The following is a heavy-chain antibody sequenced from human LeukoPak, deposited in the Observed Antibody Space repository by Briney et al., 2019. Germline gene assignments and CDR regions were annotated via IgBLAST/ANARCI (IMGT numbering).Heavy chain of an antibody. Sequence: SQTLSLTCAISGDSVSSNSAAWNWIRQSPSRGLEWLGRTYYRSKWYNDYTVSVKSRITINPDTSKNQFSLQLNSVTPEDTAVYYCARDPVASYYYYYGMDVWGQGTTVTVSS. CDR2: TYYRSKWYN. D-gene: IGHD4-23*01. V-gene: IGHV6-1*01. CDR3: ARDPVASYYYYYGMDV. CDR1: GDSVSSNSAA. J-gene: IGHJ6*02.